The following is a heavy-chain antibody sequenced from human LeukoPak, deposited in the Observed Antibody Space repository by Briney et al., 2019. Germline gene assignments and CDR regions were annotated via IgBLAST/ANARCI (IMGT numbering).Heavy chain of an antibody. CDR2: ISSSSSYI. D-gene: IGHD3-22*01. CDR1: GFTFSSYS. J-gene: IGHJ4*02. V-gene: IGHV3-21*01. CDR3: ARGDSGGYTSFDY. Sequence: GGSLRLSCAASGFTFSSYSMNWVRLAPGKGLEWVSSISSSSSYIYYADSVKGRFTISRDNAKNSLYLQMNSLRAEDTAVYYCARGDSGGYTSFDYWGQGTLVTVSS.